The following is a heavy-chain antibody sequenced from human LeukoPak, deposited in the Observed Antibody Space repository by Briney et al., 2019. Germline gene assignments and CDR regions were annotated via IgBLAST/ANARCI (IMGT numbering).Heavy chain of an antibody. D-gene: IGHD3-22*01. V-gene: IGHV4-38-2*02. CDR1: GYSISSGYY. Sequence: SETLSLTCTVSGYSISSGYYWGWIRQPPGKGLEWIGSIYHSGSTYYNPSLKSRVTISVDTSKNQFSLKLSSVTAADTAVYYCARVGPGNYYDSSGYYTFDYWGQGTLVTVSS. J-gene: IGHJ4*02. CDR2: IYHSGST. CDR3: ARVGPGNYYDSSGYYTFDY.